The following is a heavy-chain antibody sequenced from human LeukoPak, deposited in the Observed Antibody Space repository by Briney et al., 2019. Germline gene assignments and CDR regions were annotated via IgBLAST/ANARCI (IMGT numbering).Heavy chain of an antibody. D-gene: IGHD2-15*01. Sequence: ASVKVSCKASGGTFSSYGISWVRQAPGQGLEWMGWISAYNGNTNYAQKLQGRVTMTTDTSTSTAYMELRSLRSDDTAVYYCARAPQYCSGGSCYFFAGREYYFDYWGQGTLVTVSS. CDR3: ARAPQYCSGGSCYFFAGREYYFDY. CDR1: GGTFSSYG. V-gene: IGHV1-18*01. CDR2: ISAYNGNT. J-gene: IGHJ4*02.